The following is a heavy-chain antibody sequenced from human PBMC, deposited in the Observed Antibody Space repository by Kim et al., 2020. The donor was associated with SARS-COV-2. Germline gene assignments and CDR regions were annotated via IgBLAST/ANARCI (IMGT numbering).Heavy chain of an antibody. Sequence: GGSLRLSCEVSGFTLSSYSMNWVRQAQGKGLEGVSYISTSGRYIYYADSVKGRFTISRDSAQNSLYLQMTSLRADDTAVYYCARDYGSSWALRWDKFSFDYWGRGTLVTVSS. CDR2: ISTSGRYI. J-gene: IGHJ4*02. CDR3: ARDYGSSWALRWDKFSFDY. CDR1: GFTLSSYS. D-gene: IGHD6-13*01. V-gene: IGHV3-21*06.